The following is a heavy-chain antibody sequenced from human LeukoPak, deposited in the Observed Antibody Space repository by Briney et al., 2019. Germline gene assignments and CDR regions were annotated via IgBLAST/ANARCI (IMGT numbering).Heavy chain of an antibody. Sequence: SETLSLTCTVSGGSISSSSYYWGWIRQPPGKGLEWIGSIYYSGSTYYNPSLKSRVTISVDTSKNQFSLKLSSVTAADTAVYYCARRITMVKRKGFDPWGQGTLATVSS. V-gene: IGHV4-39*01. CDR1: GGSISSSSYY. D-gene: IGHD3-10*01. J-gene: IGHJ5*02. CDR2: IYYSGST. CDR3: ARRITMVKRKGFDP.